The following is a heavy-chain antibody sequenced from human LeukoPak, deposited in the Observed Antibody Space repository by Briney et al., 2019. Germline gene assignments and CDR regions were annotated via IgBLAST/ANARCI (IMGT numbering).Heavy chain of an antibody. CDR3: ARQWTGLGRGNWFDP. Sequence: KPGESLKISCKGSGYSFTSYWIGWVRQMPGKGLEWMGIIYPGDSDTRYSPSFQGQVTISADKSISTAYLQWSSLKASDTAMYYCARQWTGLGRGNWFDPWGQGTLVTVSS. J-gene: IGHJ5*02. CDR1: GYSFTSYW. D-gene: IGHD3/OR15-3a*01. CDR2: IYPGDSDT. V-gene: IGHV5-51*01.